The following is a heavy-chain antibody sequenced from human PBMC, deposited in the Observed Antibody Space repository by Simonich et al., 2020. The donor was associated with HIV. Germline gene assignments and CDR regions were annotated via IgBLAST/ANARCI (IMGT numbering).Heavy chain of an antibody. CDR3: ARLTAGGLGEYFQH. J-gene: IGHJ1*01. D-gene: IGHD6-13*01. CDR2: INHSGST. CDR1: VGSFSSYY. V-gene: IGHV4-34*01. Sequence: QVQLQQWGAGLLKPSETLSLTCAVYVGSFSSYYWSWIRQPPGKGLEWIGEINHSGSTNYNPSIKSRVTISVDTSKNQFSLKLSSVTAADTAVYYCARLTAGGLGEYFQHWGQGTLVTVSS.